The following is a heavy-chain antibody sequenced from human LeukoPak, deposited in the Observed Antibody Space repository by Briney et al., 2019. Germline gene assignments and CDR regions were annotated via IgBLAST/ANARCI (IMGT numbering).Heavy chain of an antibody. V-gene: IGHV3-21*01. CDR1: GFTFSSYS. CDR2: ISSSSTCI. CDR3: ARDGSTVTNYYFDY. J-gene: IGHJ4*02. Sequence: GGSLRLSCAASGFTFSSYSMNWVRQAPGKGLEWVSSISSSSTCIYYADSVKGRFTISRDNAKNSLYLQMNSLRAEDTAVYYCARDGSTVTNYYFDYWGQGTLVTVSS. D-gene: IGHD4-11*01.